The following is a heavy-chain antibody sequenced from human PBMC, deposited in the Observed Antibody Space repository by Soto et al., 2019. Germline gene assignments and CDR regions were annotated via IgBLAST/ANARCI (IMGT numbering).Heavy chain of an antibody. D-gene: IGHD2-2*01. J-gene: IGHJ3*02. CDR3: AREYCSSTSCYAYDAFDI. Sequence: QVQLVQSGAEVKKPGSSVKDSCKASGGTFSSYTISWVRQAPGQGLEWMGRIIPILGIANYAQKFQGRVTITADKSTSTAYMELSSLRSEDTSVYYCAREYCSSTSCYAYDAFDIWGQGTMVTVSS. V-gene: IGHV1-69*08. CDR2: IIPILGIA. CDR1: GGTFSSYT.